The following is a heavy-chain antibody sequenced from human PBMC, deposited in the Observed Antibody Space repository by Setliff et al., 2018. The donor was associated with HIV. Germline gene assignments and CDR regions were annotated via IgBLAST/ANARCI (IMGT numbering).Heavy chain of an antibody. D-gene: IGHD3-22*01. CDR2: ISGSAGST. Sequence: GGSLRLSCAASGFTFSSYAMSWVRQAPGKGLGWVSAISGSAGSTYYADSVKGRFTISRDNSKSTLYLQMNSLRAEDTAVYYCAKAARDYYDSSGYYIGIDYWGRGTLVTVSS. CDR1: GFTFSSYA. V-gene: IGHV3-23*01. CDR3: AKAARDYYDSSGYYIGIDY. J-gene: IGHJ4*02.